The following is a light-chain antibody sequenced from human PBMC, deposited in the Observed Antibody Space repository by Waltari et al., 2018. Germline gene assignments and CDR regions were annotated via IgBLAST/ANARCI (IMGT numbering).Light chain of an antibody. Sequence: QSALTQPASVSGSPGQSITISCTGTSSDVGAYGSLSWYQQKPDQAPKLLIFDVNNRALGVSNRFSGSKSGNTASLTISGLQAEDEADYYCCSFTARGTWIFGGGTKLTVV. V-gene: IGLV2-14*03. J-gene: IGLJ2*01. CDR2: DVN. CDR1: SSDVGAYGS. CDR3: CSFTARGTWI.